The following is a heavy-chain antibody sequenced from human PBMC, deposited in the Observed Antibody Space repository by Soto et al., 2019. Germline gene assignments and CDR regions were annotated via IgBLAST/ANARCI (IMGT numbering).Heavy chain of an antibody. CDR1: GYTFIRYG. CDR3: ASGGYYDYDWGKLNYYGLDV. V-gene: IGHV1-18*01. CDR2: ISSYNDYT. J-gene: IGHJ6*02. Sequence: QVQLVQSAAEVRKPGASVKVSCRASGYTFIRYGITWVRQAPGQGLEWMGWISSYNDYTEYAQRFQGRVTMTADTSTRILHMELPNLRSDDTAVYYCASGGYYDYDWGKLNYYGLDVWGQGTAVTVSS. D-gene: IGHD3-16*01.